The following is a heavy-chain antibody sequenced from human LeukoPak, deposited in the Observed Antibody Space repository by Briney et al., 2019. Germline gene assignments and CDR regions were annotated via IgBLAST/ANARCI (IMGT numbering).Heavy chain of an antibody. V-gene: IGHV5-51*01. Sequence: GESLRISCKGSGYSFTDYWIAWVRQMPGKGLEWMGLIYPGDSDTRYSPSFQGQVTISADKSINTAYLQWSSLKASDSAMYYCARQAYCGGDCYPDYWGQGTLVTVSS. D-gene: IGHD2-21*02. CDR1: GYSFTDYW. CDR3: ARQAYCGGDCYPDY. CDR2: IYPGDSDT. J-gene: IGHJ4*02.